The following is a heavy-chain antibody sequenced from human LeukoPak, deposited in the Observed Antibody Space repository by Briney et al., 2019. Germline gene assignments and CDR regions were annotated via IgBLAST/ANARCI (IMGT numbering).Heavy chain of an antibody. D-gene: IGHD6-13*01. Sequence: PSETLSLTCTVSGGSISSYYWSWIRQPPGKGLEWIGSIYYSGSAYYNPSLKSRVTISVDTSKNQFSLKVSSVTAADTAVYYCARRAAAGGYFDYWGQGTLVTVSS. J-gene: IGHJ4*02. CDR2: IYYSGSA. CDR1: GGSISSYY. V-gene: IGHV4-39*01. CDR3: ARRAAAGGYFDY.